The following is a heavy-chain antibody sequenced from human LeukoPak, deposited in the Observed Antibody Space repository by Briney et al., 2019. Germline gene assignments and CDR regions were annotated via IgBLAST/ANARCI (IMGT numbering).Heavy chain of an antibody. Sequence: PGGSLRLSCAASGFTFSSYEMNWVRQAPGKGLEWASYISSSGSTIYYADSVKGRFTISRDNAKNSLYLQMNSLRAEDTAVYYCATDGGPGYSSSWYLYWGQGTLVTVSS. D-gene: IGHD6-13*01. V-gene: IGHV3-48*03. J-gene: IGHJ4*02. CDR2: ISSSGSTI. CDR3: ATDGGPGYSSSWYLY. CDR1: GFTFSSYE.